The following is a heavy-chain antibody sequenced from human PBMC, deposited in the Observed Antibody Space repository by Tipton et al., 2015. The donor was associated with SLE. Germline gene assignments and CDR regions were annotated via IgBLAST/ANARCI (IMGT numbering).Heavy chain of an antibody. CDR2: VYHSGDV. J-gene: IGHJ4*01. D-gene: IGHD2-15*01. CDR3: ARGSVVADDY. Sequence: TLSLTCTVSGGSISSYYWSWIRQPPGKGLEYIGYVYHSGDVNYNPSLESRVTISIDTSKNQLSLKLTSVTAADTAVYYCARGSVVADDYWGQGTLVTGSA. V-gene: IGHV4-59*01. CDR1: GGSISSYY.